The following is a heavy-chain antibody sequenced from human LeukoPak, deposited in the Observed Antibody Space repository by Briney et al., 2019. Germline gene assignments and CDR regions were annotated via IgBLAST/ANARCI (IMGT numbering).Heavy chain of an antibody. CDR2: IYYSGTA. CDR3: ARQASDYYYYYMDV. CDR1: GTSICSSADY. Sequence: SETLSLTCTVSGTSICSSADYWGWIRQFPGKGLEWIGCIYYSGTAYYNPSLESRVTISEDTSRSRFSLMLAPVTAADTAVYYCARQASDYYYYYMDVWGQGTTVIVAS. V-gene: IGHV4-39*01. J-gene: IGHJ6*03.